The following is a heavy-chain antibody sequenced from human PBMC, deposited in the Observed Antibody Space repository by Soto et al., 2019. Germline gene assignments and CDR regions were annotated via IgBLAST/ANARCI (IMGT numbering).Heavy chain of an antibody. CDR2: ISGSGGST. CDR1: GFTFSSYA. Sequence: GGSLRLSCAASGFTFSSYAMSWVRQAPGKGLEWVSAISGSGGSTYYADSVKGRFTISRGNSKNTLYLQMNSLRAEDTAVYYCAKDEYCTNGVCYVGDDYWGQGTLVTVS. CDR3: AKDEYCTNGVCYVGDDY. J-gene: IGHJ4*02. D-gene: IGHD2-8*01. V-gene: IGHV3-23*01.